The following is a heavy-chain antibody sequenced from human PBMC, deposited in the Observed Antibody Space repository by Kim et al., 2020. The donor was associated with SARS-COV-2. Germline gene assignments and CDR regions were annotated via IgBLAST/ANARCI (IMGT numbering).Heavy chain of an antibody. CDR2: GTT. D-gene: IGHD5-12*01. Sequence: GTTKANPSLKSPVPISRDTSKNQFSLKLSPATAADTAVYYCVGGAGWLPDYWGQGTLVTVSS. J-gene: IGHJ4*02. V-gene: IGHV4-59*09. CDR3: VGGAGWLPDY.